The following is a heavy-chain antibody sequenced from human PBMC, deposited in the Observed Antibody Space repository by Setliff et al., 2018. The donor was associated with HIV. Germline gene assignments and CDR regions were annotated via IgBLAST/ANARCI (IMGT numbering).Heavy chain of an antibody. V-gene: IGHV3-48*04. CDR1: GFTFSSYS. CDR2: IGSRGSTI. CDR3: ARSPYGDYGLDY. D-gene: IGHD4-17*01. J-gene: IGHJ4*02. Sequence: GGSLRLSCAASGFTFSSYSMNWVRQAPGKGLEWVSYIGSRGSTIYYADSVKGRFTISRDNAKNSLYLQMNTLRAEDTAVYFCARSPYGDYGLDYWGQGTLVTVSS.